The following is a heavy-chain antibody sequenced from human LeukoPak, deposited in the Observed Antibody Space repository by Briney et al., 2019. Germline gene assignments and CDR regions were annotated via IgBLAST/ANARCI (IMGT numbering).Heavy chain of an antibody. Sequence: GGSLRLSCAASGFTFSRYWMTWVRQAPGKGLQWVANIKQDGSEQYYVGSVMGRFTISRDNANNSLYLQMNSLRPEDTAVFYCARRRDGSGCYSKTLDYWGQGTLVTVSS. CDR1: GFTFSRYW. CDR3: ARRRDGSGCYSKTLDY. V-gene: IGHV3-7*01. J-gene: IGHJ4*02. D-gene: IGHD3-22*01. CDR2: IKQDGSEQ.